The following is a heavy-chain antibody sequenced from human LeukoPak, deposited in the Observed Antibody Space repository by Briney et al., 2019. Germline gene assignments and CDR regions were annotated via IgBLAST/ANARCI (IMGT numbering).Heavy chain of an antibody. D-gene: IGHD3-22*01. CDR2: IRGDGSAK. CDR1: GFSFSTNW. Sequence: GGSLRLSCAASGFSFSTNWMAWVRQAPGKGLEWVGNIRGDGSAKFYGGSVKGRFTISRDNSQNTLYLQMDSMRPEDTAVYYCASSHDSSGNDWGQGTLVTVSS. CDR3: ASSHDSSGND. V-gene: IGHV3-7*01. J-gene: IGHJ4*02.